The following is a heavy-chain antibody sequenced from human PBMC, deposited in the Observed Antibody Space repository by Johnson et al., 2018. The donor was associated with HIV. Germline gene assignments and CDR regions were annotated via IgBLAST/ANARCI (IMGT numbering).Heavy chain of an antibody. D-gene: IGHD6-13*01. Sequence: MQLVESGGGVVQPGRSLRLSCAASGFTFSSYAMHWVRQAPGKGLEWVAVISYDGSNKYYADSVKGRFTISRDNPKNTLYLQMNSLRAEDTAVYYCVRRPFGAAPGADTFDIWGQGTMVTVSS. V-gene: IGHV3-30-3*01. CDR3: VRRPFGAAPGADTFDI. CDR2: ISYDGSNK. CDR1: GFTFSSYA. J-gene: IGHJ3*02.